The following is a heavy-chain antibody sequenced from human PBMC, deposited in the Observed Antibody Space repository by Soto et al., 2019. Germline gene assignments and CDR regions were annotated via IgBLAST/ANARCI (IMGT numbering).Heavy chain of an antibody. D-gene: IGHD3-22*01. CDR1: GFTFSSYW. CDR2: INSDGSST. Sequence: EVQLVESGGGLVQPGGSLRLSCAASGFTFSSYWMHWVRQAPGKGLVWVSRINSDGSSTSYADSVKGRFTISRDNAKNTMYLQMNSLRAEDTAVYYCARVPTYFYDSSGYYDYWGQGTLVTVSS. CDR3: ARVPTYFYDSSGYYDY. J-gene: IGHJ4*02. V-gene: IGHV3-74*01.